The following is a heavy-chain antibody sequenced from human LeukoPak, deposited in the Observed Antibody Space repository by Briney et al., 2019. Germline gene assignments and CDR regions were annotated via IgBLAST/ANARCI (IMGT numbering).Heavy chain of an antibody. V-gene: IGHV3-23*01. CDR3: ARYYYDSSGYHTYFDY. D-gene: IGHD3-22*01. J-gene: IGHJ4*02. CDR2: ISGSGGST. CDR1: GFTFSTCA. Sequence: PGGSLRLSCAASGFTFSTCAMSWVRQAPGKGLEWVSTISGSGGSTYYADSVKGRFTISRDNSKNTLYLQMNSLRAEDTAVYYCARYYYDSSGYHTYFDYWGQGTLVTVSS.